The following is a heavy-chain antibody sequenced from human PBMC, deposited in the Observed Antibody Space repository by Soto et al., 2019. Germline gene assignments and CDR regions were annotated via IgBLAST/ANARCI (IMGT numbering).Heavy chain of an antibody. V-gene: IGHV4-30-4*01. CDR1: GGSINTGDYY. CDR2: IYYSGTT. D-gene: IGHD3-3*01. CDR3: ARGVDFEGFSPYGMDV. Sequence: PSETLSLTCTVSGGSINTGDYYWTWIRQPRGKGLEWIGYIYYSGTTYYNPSLKSRVSLSLDTSKNHFSLRLTSVTAADTAVYYCARGVDFEGFSPYGMDVWGQGTTVTVS. J-gene: IGHJ6*02.